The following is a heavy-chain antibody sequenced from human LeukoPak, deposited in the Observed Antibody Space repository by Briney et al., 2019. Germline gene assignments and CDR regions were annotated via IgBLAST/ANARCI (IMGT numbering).Heavy chain of an antibody. V-gene: IGHV1-46*01. CDR2: INPSGGST. Sequence: GASVKVSCKASGYTFTGYYMHWVRQAPGQGLEWMGIINPSGGSTTYAQKFQGRVTMTRDMSTSTVYMELSSLRSEDTAVYYCARDWGLKESYYYMDVWGKGTTVTVSS. CDR3: ARDWGLKESYYYMDV. J-gene: IGHJ6*03. D-gene: IGHD3-16*01. CDR1: GYTFTGYY.